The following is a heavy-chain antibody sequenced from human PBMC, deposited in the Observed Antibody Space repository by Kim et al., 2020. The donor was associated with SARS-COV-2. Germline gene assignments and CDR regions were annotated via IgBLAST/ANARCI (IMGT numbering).Heavy chain of an antibody. D-gene: IGHD2-21*02. V-gene: IGHV3-21*01. CDR3: ARDIWWGDWDARFMMDV. CDR2: ISSSSSYI. Sequence: GGSLRLSCAASGFTFSSYSMNWVRQAPGKGLEWVSSISSSSSYIYYADSVKGRFTISRDNAKNSLYLQMNSLRAEDTAVYYCARDIWWGDWDARFMMDVWGQGTTVTVSS. CDR1: GFTFSSYS. J-gene: IGHJ6*02.